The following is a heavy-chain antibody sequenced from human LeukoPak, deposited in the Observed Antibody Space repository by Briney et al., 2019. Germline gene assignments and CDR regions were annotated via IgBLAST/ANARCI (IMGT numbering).Heavy chain of an antibody. D-gene: IGHD5-24*01. CDR3: ARRTAEMANDY. Sequence: SETLSLTCTVSGGSISSYYWSWIRQPPGKGLEWIGYIYYSGSTNYNPSLKSRVTISVDTSKNQFSLKLSSVTAADTAVYCCARRTAEMANDYWGQGTLVTVSS. CDR1: GGSISSYY. J-gene: IGHJ4*02. V-gene: IGHV4-59*08. CDR2: IYYSGST.